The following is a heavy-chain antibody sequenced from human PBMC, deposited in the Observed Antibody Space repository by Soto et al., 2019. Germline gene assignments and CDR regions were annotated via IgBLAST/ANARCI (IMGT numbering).Heavy chain of an antibody. CDR3: ATDSSGWYSFDY. CDR1: GYTFTRYY. D-gene: IGHD6-19*01. Sequence: QVQLVQSGAEVKQPGASVKVSCKAHGYTFTRYYINWVRQATGQGHEWMGWMNPNSGNTGYAQKFQGRVTMTRNTSISTACMELSSLRSEDTAVYYCATDSSGWYSFDYWGQGTLVTVSS. V-gene: IGHV1-8*01. CDR2: MNPNSGNT. J-gene: IGHJ4*02.